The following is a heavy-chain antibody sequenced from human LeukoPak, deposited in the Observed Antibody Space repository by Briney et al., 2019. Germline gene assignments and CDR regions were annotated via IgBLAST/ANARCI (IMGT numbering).Heavy chain of an antibody. CDR1: GFTFSSYS. CDR3: ARGARLSGMDV. CDR2: ISSSSSYI. Sequence: PGGSLRLSCAASGFTFSSYSMNWVRQAPGKELEWVSSISSSSSYIYYADSVKGRFTISRDNAKNSLYLQMNSLRAEDTAVYYCARGARLSGMDVWGQGTTVTVSS. D-gene: IGHD3-16*01. J-gene: IGHJ6*02. V-gene: IGHV3-21*01.